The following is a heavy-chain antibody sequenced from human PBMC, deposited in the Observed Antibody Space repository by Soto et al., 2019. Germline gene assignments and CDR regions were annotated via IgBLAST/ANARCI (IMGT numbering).Heavy chain of an antibody. D-gene: IGHD3-16*01. CDR2: MSGSGSSE. CDR1: RFTFNHQS. CDR3: AREISYVSGGHLYYGMDF. Sequence: GSLTLSCAASRFTFNHQSLGGIRQAPGKGLEIVAHMSGSGSSEDYGDSVKGRFSIFRENSKNLLFLQMFFLREEDTAVNYCAREISYVSGGHLYYGMDFLGQGTAVTVSS. V-gene: IGHV3-11*01. J-gene: IGHJ6*02.